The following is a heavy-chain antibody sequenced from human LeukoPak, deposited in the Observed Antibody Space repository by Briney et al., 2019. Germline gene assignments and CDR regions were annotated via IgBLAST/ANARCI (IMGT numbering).Heavy chain of an antibody. CDR1: GFTFSSYG. Sequence: PGRSLRLSCAASGFTFSSYGMHWVRQAPGKGLEWVAVISYDGSNKYYAHSVKGRFTISRDNSKNTLYLQMNSLRAEDTAVYYCAKAYSSSWYYFDYWGQGTLVTVSS. J-gene: IGHJ4*02. CDR2: ISYDGSNK. D-gene: IGHD6-13*01. CDR3: AKAYSSSWYYFDY. V-gene: IGHV3-30*18.